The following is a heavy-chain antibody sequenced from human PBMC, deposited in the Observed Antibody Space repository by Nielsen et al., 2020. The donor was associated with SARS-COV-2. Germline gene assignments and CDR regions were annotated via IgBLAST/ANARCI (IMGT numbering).Heavy chain of an antibody. Sequence: GESLKISCVASTFSNYWMSWVRQAPGKGLEWVANIKQDGTEKHYVDSVKGRFTISRDNAKNSLYLQMNNLRVGDTAVYYCTRGAAGFDPWGQGTLVTVSS. J-gene: IGHJ5*02. V-gene: IGHV3-7*01. D-gene: IGHD2-15*01. CDR2: IKQDGTEK. CDR3: TRGAAGFDP. CDR1: TFSNYW.